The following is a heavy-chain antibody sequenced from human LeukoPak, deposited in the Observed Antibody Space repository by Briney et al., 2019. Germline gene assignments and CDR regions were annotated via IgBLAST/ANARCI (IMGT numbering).Heavy chain of an antibody. CDR2: IYYRGST. CDR3: AGVRSGYVYYYYYMDV. J-gene: IGHJ6*03. CDR1: GGPISSYY. Sequence: PSETLSLTCTVSGGPISSYYWSWIRQSPGKGLEWIGYIYYRGSTNYNPSLKSRVTISVDTSKNQFSLKLSSVTPADTAVYYCAGVRSGYVYYYYYMDVWGKGTTVTVSS. V-gene: IGHV4-59*01. D-gene: IGHD3-3*01.